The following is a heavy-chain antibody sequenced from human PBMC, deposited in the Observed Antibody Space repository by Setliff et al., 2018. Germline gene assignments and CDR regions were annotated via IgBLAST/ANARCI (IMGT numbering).Heavy chain of an antibody. CDR2: IDESGGGT. V-gene: IGHV3-23*01. D-gene: IGHD2-15*01. CDR1: GFTFSNYA. CDR3: AKREIIAVTRWFDP. Sequence: PGESLKISCAASGFTFSNYAMSWVRQAPGKGLERVSAIDESGGGTYYADSVKGRFTISRDNSKNTLYLQMNSLRAEDTAVYYCAKREIIAVTRWFDPWGQGTLVTVSS. J-gene: IGHJ5*02.